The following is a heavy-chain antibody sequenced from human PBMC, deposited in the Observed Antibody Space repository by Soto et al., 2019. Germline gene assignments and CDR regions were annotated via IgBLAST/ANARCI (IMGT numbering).Heavy chain of an antibody. CDR3: ARHDGLELIHNWFDP. CDR2: IYYSGST. CDR1: GESINSSVYY. V-gene: IGHV4-39*01. Sequence: SETMSLTSPVSGESINSSVYYWGWIKKPPGKGLEWIGSIYYSGSTYYNPSLKSRVTISVDTSKNQFSLKLSSVTAADTAVYYCARHDGLELIHNWFDPWGQGTLVTVSS. D-gene: IGHD1-7*01. J-gene: IGHJ5*02.